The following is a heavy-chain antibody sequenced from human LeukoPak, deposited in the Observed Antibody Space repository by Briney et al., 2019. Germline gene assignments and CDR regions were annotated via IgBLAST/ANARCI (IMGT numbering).Heavy chain of an antibody. CDR3: ASSPPGNWFDP. V-gene: IGHV1-69*05. J-gene: IGHJ5*02. CDR2: IIPIFGTA. CDR1: GGTFSSYA. Sequence: SVKVSCKASGGTFSSYAISWVRQAPGQGLEWMGRIIPIFGTANYAQKFQGRITITTDESTSTAYMELSSLRSEDTAVYYCASSPPGNWFDPWGQGTLVTVSS.